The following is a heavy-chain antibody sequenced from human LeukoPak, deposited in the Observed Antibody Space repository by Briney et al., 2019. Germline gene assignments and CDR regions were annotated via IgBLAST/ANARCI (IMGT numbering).Heavy chain of an antibody. V-gene: IGHV4-59*01. Sequence: SETLSPTCTVSGGSISSYYWSWIRQPPGKGLEWIGYIYYSGSTNYNPSLKSRVTISVDTSKNQFSLKLSSVTAADTAVYYCARTYGSGSYSTFDYWGQGTLVTVSS. CDR3: ARTYGSGSYSTFDY. CDR1: GGSISSYY. CDR2: IYYSGST. D-gene: IGHD3-10*01. J-gene: IGHJ4*02.